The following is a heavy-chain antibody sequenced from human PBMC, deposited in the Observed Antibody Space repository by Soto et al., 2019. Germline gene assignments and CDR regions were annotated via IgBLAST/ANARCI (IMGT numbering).Heavy chain of an antibody. J-gene: IGHJ4*02. D-gene: IGHD6-13*01. CDR1: GGTFSSYT. CDR3: ARLQGSWPFFDY. V-gene: IGHV1-69*02. Sequence: QVQLVQSGAEVKKPGSSVKVSCKASGGTFSSYTISWVRQAPGQGLEWMGRIIPILGIANYAQKFQGRVTIXAXXSTSTAYMELSSLRAEDTAVYYCARLQGSWPFFDYWGQGTLVTVSS. CDR2: IIPILGIA.